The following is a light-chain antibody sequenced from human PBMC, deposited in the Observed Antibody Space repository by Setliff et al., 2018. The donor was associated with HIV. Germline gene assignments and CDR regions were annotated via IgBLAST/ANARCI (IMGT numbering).Light chain of an antibody. CDR2: DVS. Sequence: QSALTQPASVSGSPGQSITISCTGTSSDVGGYNYVSWYQQHPGKAPKLMIYDVSNRPSGVSNRFPGSKSGNTASLTISGLQAEDEADYYCSSYTSSSTYWVFGGGTK. CDR1: SSDVGGYNY. CDR3: SSYTSSSTYWV. J-gene: IGLJ3*02. V-gene: IGLV2-14*03.